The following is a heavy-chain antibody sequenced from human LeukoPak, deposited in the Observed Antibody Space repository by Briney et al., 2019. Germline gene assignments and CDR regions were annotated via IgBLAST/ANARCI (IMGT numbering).Heavy chain of an antibody. CDR1: GYTFTSYY. J-gene: IGHJ5*02. Sequence: GASVKVSCKASGYTFTSYYMHWVRQAPGQGLEWMGLINPTGGSTSYAQKFQGRVTMTRDTPTSTVYIELSSLRSEDTAVYYCARDGYVSSGWYSMGFDPWGQGTLVTVSS. V-gene: IGHV1-46*01. CDR2: INPTGGST. CDR3: ARDGYVSSGWYSMGFDP. D-gene: IGHD6-19*01.